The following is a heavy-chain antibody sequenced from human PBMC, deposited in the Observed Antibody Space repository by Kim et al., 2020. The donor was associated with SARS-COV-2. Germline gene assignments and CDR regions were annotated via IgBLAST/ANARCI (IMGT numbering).Heavy chain of an antibody. D-gene: IGHD3-3*01. CDR3: ARVYTGGSVTIFGVVTPTEDY. V-gene: IGHV1-2*06. CDR1: GYTFTGYY. Sequence: ASVKVSCKASGYTFTGYYMHWVRQAPGQGLEWMGRINPNSGGTNYAQKFQGRVTMTRDTSISTAYMELSRLRSDDTAVYYCARVYTGGSVTIFGVVTPTEDYWGQGTLVTVSS. J-gene: IGHJ4*02. CDR2: INPNSGGT.